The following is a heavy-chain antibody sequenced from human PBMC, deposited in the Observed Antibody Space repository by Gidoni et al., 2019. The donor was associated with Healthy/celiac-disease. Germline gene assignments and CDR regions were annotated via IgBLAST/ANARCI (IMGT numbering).Heavy chain of an antibody. CDR2: IIPIFGTA. V-gene: IGHV1-69*01. D-gene: IGHD2-21*01. Sequence: QAPGQGLEWMGGIIPIFGTANYAQKFQGRVTITADESTSTAYMELSSLRSEDTAVYYCARVGEYCGGGCYGGGYYFDYWGQGTLVTVSS. J-gene: IGHJ4*02. CDR3: ARVGEYCGGGCYGGGYYFDY.